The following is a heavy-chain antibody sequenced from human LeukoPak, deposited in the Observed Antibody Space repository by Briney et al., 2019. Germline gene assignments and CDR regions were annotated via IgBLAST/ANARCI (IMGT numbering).Heavy chain of an antibody. CDR2: IKNDGSNP. D-gene: IGHD6-19*01. CDR3: ARETSNGWPYGMDV. J-gene: IGHJ6*02. Sequence: GGSLRLSCAASGFTFSAYWMHWVRQVPGKGLVWVSRIKNDGSNPRYAASVKGRFTISRDNAKDTLFLLMNSLRDEDTGVYYCARETSNGWPYGMDVWGQGTTVSVSS. V-gene: IGHV3-74*01. CDR1: GFTFSAYW.